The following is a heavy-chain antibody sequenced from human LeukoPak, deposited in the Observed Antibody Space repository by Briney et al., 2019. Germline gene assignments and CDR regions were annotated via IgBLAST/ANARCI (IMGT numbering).Heavy chain of an antibody. D-gene: IGHD6-13*01. CDR3: ARDTGSSWYPEYFHH. CDR2: ISYSGST. CDR1: GDSINAYY. Sequence: PSETLSLTCTVSGDSINAYYWSWIRQSPGKGLECIGYISYSGSTKYNPSLRSRVTISIDTSKSQFSLKVTSVTAADTAVYYCARDTGSSWYPEYFHHWGQGTLVTVSS. J-gene: IGHJ1*01. V-gene: IGHV4-59*01.